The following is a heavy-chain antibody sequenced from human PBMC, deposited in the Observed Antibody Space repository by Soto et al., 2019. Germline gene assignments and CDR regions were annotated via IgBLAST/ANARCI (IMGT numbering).Heavy chain of an antibody. Sequence: SETLSLTCTVSGGSISSGGYYWSWIRQHPGKGLEWIGYIYYSGSTYYKPSLKIRVTLSVDTSKNQFSLKLSSVIAADTAVYYCARGWSSYDVFDIWGQGTMVTVSS. CDR2: IYYSGST. J-gene: IGHJ3*02. CDR3: ARGWSSYDVFDI. D-gene: IGHD2-8*02. CDR1: GGSISSGGYY. V-gene: IGHV4-31*03.